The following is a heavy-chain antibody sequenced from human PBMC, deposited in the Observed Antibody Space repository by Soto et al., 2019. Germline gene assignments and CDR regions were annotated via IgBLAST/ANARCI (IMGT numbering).Heavy chain of an antibody. CDR2: ISYDGSNK. V-gene: IGHV3-30*18. CDR3: VKVSSGYNYYGMDV. J-gene: IGHJ6*02. CDR1: GFTFSSYG. Sequence: QVQLVESGGGVVQPGRSLRLSCAASGFTFSSYGMHWVRQAPGKGLEWVAVISYDGSNKYYADSVKGRFTISRDNSKNTLYLQMNSLRAEDTAVYYCVKVSSGYNYYGMDVWGQGTTVTVSS. D-gene: IGHD6-19*01.